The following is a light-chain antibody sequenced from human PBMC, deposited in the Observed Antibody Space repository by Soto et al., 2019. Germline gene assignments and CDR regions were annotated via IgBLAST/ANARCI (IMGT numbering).Light chain of an antibody. Sequence: QSALTQPASVSGSPGQSITISCTGTSSDVGSYNLVSWYQQHPGKAPKLLIYGNSNRPSGVPDRFSGSKSGTSASLAITGLQAEDEADYYCQSYDSSLSAYVFGTGTKLTVL. CDR3: QSYDSSLSAYV. CDR1: SSDVGSYNL. V-gene: IGLV2-14*02. J-gene: IGLJ1*01. CDR2: GNS.